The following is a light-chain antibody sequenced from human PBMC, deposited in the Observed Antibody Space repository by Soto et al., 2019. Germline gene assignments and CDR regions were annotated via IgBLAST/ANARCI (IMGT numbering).Light chain of an antibody. V-gene: IGKV3-11*01. CDR1: QSVSSF. Sequence: EIVLTQSPATLSLAPGERATLSCRASQSVSSFLACYQQKPGQAPRLLIYDASNRATGIPGRFRGSGSGTDFTLTISSLEPEDFAVYSCQQRSNWPLTFGGGTKVEIK. CDR3: QQRSNWPLT. CDR2: DAS. J-gene: IGKJ4*01.